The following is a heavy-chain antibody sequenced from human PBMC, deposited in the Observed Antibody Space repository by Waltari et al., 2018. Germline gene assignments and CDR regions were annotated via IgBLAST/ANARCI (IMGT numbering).Heavy chain of an antibody. V-gene: IGHV3-23*01. CDR2: ISGSGGST. J-gene: IGHJ4*02. Sequence: EVQLLESGGGLVQPGGSLRLSCAASGFTFSSYAMSWVRQAPGKGLEWGSAISGSGGSTYYADSVKGRFTISRDNSKNTLYLQMNSLRAEDTAVYYCAKGYYDYVWGSYRYPAYYFDYWGQGTLVTVSS. CDR1: GFTFSSYA. D-gene: IGHD3-16*02. CDR3: AKGYYDYVWGSYRYPAYYFDY.